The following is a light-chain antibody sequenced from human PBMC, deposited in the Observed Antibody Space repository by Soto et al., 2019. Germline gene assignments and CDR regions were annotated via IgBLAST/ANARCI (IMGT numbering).Light chain of an antibody. Sequence: TVLTQSPGTLSLSPGERATLSCRTSHIVSCDFLGWYQQRPGQAPRLLIYGASNRATGIPDRFSGSGSGTDFTLTISRLEPEDFAMYYCQQYGNSPHTFGQGTKLEI. CDR1: HIVSCDF. CDR2: GAS. J-gene: IGKJ2*01. CDR3: QQYGNSPHT. V-gene: IGKV3-20*01.